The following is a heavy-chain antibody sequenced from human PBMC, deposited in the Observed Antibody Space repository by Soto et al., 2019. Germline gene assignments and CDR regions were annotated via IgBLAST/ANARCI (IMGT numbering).Heavy chain of an antibody. V-gene: IGHV1-18*04. Sequence: QVPLVQSGAEVKKPGASVKVSCKASGYTFSSYGISWVRQAPGQGLEWMGWISADNGNTNYAQQLQDRVTMTTDTPTSTAYMELRSLRSDDTAVYYCARDVPDTALFYYYYGLDVWGQGTTVTVSS. J-gene: IGHJ6*02. CDR3: ARDVPDTALFYYYYGLDV. CDR1: GYTFSSYG. CDR2: ISADNGNT. D-gene: IGHD5-18*01.